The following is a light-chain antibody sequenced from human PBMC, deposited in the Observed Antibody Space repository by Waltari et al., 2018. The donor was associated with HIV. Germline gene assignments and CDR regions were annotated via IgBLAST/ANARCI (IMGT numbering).Light chain of an antibody. CDR2: NNN. J-gene: IGLJ2*01. Sequence: SVLTQPPSASGTPGQRVTISCSGSSSTIGSHTVSWYQHLPGTAPKLLIYNNNQRPSGVPDRFSGSKSDTSASLAISGLQSEDEAGYFCAAWDDTLNGAIFGGGTKVTVL. V-gene: IGLV1-44*01. CDR1: SSTIGSHT. CDR3: AAWDDTLNGAI.